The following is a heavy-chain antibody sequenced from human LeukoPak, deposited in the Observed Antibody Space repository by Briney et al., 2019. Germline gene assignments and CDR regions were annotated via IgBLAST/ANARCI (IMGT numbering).Heavy chain of an antibody. CDR3: ARYHTHYYDFWSGTGGAFDI. CDR2: IHHSGST. D-gene: IGHD3-3*01. V-gene: IGHV4-38-2*02. J-gene: IGHJ3*02. CDR1: GYSISSGYY. Sequence: SETLSLTCTVSGYSISSGYYWGWMRQPPGQGLEWIESIHHSGSTYYNPSLKSRVTMSIDTSKNQFSLKLSSVTAADTAVYYCARYHTHYYDFWSGTGGAFDIWGQGTVVTVSS.